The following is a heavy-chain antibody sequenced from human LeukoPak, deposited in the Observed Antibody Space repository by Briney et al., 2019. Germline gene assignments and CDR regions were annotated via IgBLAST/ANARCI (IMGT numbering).Heavy chain of an antibody. V-gene: IGHV3-66*01. Sequence: GGSLRLSCAASGFTVSSNYMSWVRQAPGKGLEWVSVIYSGGSTYYADSVKGRFTISRDNSKNTLYLQMNSLRAEDTAVYYCARERFQENYYYYGMDVWGQGTTATVSS. CDR3: ARERFQENYYYYGMDV. J-gene: IGHJ6*02. CDR1: GFTVSSNY. CDR2: IYSGGST.